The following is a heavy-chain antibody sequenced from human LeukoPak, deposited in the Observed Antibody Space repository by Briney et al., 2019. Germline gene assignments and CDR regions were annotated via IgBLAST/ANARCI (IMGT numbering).Heavy chain of an antibody. CDR1: GGSISSYY. V-gene: IGHV4-59*01. J-gene: IGHJ6*02. Sequence: SETLSLTCTVSGGSISSYYWSWIRQPPVKELEWIGYIYYSGSTNYNPSLKSRVTISVDTSKNQFSLKLSSVTAADTAVYYCARDRGVRFFAPYGMDVWGQGTTVTVSS. D-gene: IGHD3-3*01. CDR2: IYYSGST. CDR3: ARDRGVRFFAPYGMDV.